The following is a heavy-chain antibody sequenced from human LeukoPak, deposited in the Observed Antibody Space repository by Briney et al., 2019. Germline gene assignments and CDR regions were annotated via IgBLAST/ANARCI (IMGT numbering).Heavy chain of an antibody. D-gene: IGHD1-26*01. CDR2: LSSDNYTI. CDR3: AKVPVWEPPYYFDY. Sequence: GGSLRLSCAASGITFSSYSMNWVRQAPGKGLEWISYLSSDNYTIYYADSVKGRFIISRDNAKDSLYLQMNSLRAEDTAVYYCAKVPVWEPPYYFDYWGQGTLVTVSS. J-gene: IGHJ4*02. V-gene: IGHV3-48*01. CDR1: GITFSSYS.